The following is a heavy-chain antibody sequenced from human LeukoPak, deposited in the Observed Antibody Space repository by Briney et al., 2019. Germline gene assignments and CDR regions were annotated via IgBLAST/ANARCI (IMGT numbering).Heavy chain of an antibody. CDR1: GFVFNSYA. J-gene: IGHJ4*02. D-gene: IGHD4-17*01. CDR3: AKVGLRLGGDY. Sequence: PGGSLRLSRAASGFVFNSYAMSWVRQAPGKGLEWVSTLSDSGGKTYYADSVKGRCTISRDNSKNTLYLQMNSLRAEDTAVYYCAKVGLRLGGDYWGQGTLVTVSS. V-gene: IGHV3-23*01. CDR2: LSDSGGKT.